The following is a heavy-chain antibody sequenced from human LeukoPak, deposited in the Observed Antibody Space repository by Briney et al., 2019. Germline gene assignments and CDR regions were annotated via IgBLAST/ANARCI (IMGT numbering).Heavy chain of an antibody. CDR3: SRDQDGYIDY. V-gene: IGHV3-49*04. CDR1: GFIFRDYA. CDR2: IRSKAYGGTT. D-gene: IGHD5-24*01. Sequence: GGSLRLSCTTAGFIFRDYAMTWVRQAPGKGLEWVGFIRSKAYGGTTEYAASVKGRFIISRDDSKSIAYLQMNSLKTEDTAVYYCSRDQDGYIDYWGQGALVTVSS. J-gene: IGHJ4*02.